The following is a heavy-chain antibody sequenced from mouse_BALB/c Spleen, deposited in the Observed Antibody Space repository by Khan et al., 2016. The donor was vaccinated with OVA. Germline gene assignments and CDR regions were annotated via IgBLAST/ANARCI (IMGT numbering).Heavy chain of an antibody. CDR3: APVGNYYVSFAY. D-gene: IGHD1-1*01. V-gene: IGHV1S136*01. Sequence: EVQLQESGPELVKPGASVKMSCKASGYTFTSYVMHWVKQKPGLGLEWIGYIYPFNDDTKYNEKFKGKATLTSDKSSSTAYMELSSLTSEDSAVHYCAPVGNYYVSFAYWGQGTLVTVSA. CDR2: IYPFNDDT. J-gene: IGHJ3*01. CDR1: GYTFTSYV.